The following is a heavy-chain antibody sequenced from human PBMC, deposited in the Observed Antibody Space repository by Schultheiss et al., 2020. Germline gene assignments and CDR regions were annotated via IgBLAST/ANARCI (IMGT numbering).Heavy chain of an antibody. J-gene: IGHJ6*02. V-gene: IGHV3-11*01. D-gene: IGHD6-13*01. CDR1: GFTFSYYY. CDR3: ARDAFSSSRSPYYYYGMDV. CDR2: ISSSGSTI. Sequence: GGSLRLSCAASGFTFSYYYMSWIRQAPGKGLEWVSYISSSGSTIYYADSVKGRFTISRDNAKNSLYLQMNSLRAEDTAVYYCARDAFSSSRSPYYYYGMDVWGQGTTVTVSS.